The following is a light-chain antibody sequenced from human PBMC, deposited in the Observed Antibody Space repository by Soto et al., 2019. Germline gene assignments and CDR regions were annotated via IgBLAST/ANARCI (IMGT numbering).Light chain of an antibody. CDR2: AAS. Sequence: DLQMTQSPSSLSASVGDRVTITCRASQAITNDLSWYQQKPGEPPKRLIYAASTLHSGVPSRFSGSGSGTEFTLTISSLQPEDFATYFCLQHNSYPRTFAQGTKVVIK. V-gene: IGKV1-17*01. J-gene: IGKJ1*01. CDR1: QAITND. CDR3: LQHNSYPRT.